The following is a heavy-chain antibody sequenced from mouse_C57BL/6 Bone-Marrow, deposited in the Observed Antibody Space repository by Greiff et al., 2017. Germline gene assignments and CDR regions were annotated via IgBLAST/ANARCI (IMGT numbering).Heavy chain of an antibody. Sequence: EVKLQESGPGLVKPSQSLSLTCSVTGYSITSGYYWNWIRQLPGNKLEWMGYISYDGSNNYNPSLKNRISITRDTSKNQFFLKLNSVSTEDTATYDCARDGNWGPWFAYWGQGTLVTVSA. CDR3: ARDGNWGPWFAY. J-gene: IGHJ3*01. CDR1: GYSITSGYY. D-gene: IGHD4-1*01. V-gene: IGHV3-6*01. CDR2: ISYDGSN.